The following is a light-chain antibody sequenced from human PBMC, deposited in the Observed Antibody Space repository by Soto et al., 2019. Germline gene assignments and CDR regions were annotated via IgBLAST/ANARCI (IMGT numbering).Light chain of an antibody. CDR2: AAS. CDR1: RGIGDR. CDR3: QQYNVYST. Sequence: DIQMTQSPSSLSAVVGDRVTITCRASRGIGDRLAWFQQKPGKAPQFLIQAASNLQSGVPSRFSGSGSGTEFILTISSLQPDDFATYYCQQYNVYSTFGGGTKVEIK. V-gene: IGKV1D-16*01. J-gene: IGKJ4*01.